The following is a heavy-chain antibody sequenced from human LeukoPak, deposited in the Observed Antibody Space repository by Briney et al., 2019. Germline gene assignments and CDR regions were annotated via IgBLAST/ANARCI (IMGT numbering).Heavy chain of an antibody. V-gene: IGHV3-11*01. CDR3: ARDLGGYSFDY. Sequence: GGSLRLSCAASGFTLSDYYMSWIRQAPGKGLEWVSYITGSGSTIYYADSVKGRFTISRDNAKNSLYLQMNSLRAEDTAVYYCARDLGGYSFDYWGQGTLVTVSS. D-gene: IGHD5-18*01. J-gene: IGHJ4*02. CDR1: GFTLSDYY. CDR2: ITGSGSTI.